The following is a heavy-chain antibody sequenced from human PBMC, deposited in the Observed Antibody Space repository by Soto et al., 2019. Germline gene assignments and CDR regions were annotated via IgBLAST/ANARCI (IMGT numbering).Heavy chain of an antibody. CDR1: GFTFSTFA. J-gene: IGHJ4*02. V-gene: IGHV3-23*01. CDR3: ARGGLGAVRGFDS. CDR2: VTPSGGAT. D-gene: IGHD3-10*01. Sequence: EVHLLESGGGLLQPGGSLRVSCAASGFTFSTFAMSWVRQTPGKGLEWVSSVTPSGGATYYADSVKGRFTISRDNSRDTLYLQMDSLRAEETARYYCARGGLGAVRGFDSWGQGALVIVSS.